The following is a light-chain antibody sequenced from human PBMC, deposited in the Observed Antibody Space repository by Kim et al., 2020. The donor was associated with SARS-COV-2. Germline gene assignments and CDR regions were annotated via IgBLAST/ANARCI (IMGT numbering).Light chain of an antibody. CDR3: SSYTSSSTFEV. J-gene: IGLJ7*01. CDR2: DVS. CDR1: SSDVGGYNY. V-gene: IGLV2-14*04. Sequence: SITISCTGTSSDVGGYNYVSWYQQHPGKAPKLMIYDVSKRPSGVSNRFSGSKSGNTASLTISGLQAEDEADYYCSSYTSSSTFEVFGGGTQLTVL.